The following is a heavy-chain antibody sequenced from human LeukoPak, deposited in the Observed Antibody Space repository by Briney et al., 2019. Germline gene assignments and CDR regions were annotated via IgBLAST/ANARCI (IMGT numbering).Heavy chain of an antibody. CDR1: GFTFSSYW. D-gene: IGHD1/OR15-1a*01. J-gene: IGHJ4*02. Sequence: HPGRSLRLSCAASGFTFSSYWMHWVRQVPGKGLVWVARINPGGSSITYADSVKGRFTISRDNAKNTLYLQMDSLRAEDTGVYYCARNNQADDYWGQGTLVTVSS. V-gene: IGHV3-74*01. CDR2: INPGGSSI. CDR3: ARNNQADDY.